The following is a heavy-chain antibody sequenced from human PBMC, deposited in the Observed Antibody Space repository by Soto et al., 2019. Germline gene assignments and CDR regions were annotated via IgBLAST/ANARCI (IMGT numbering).Heavy chain of an antibody. CDR1: GASISSYY. J-gene: IGHJ5*02. V-gene: IGHV4-59*01. Sequence: SETLSLTCTVSGASISSYYWSWIRQSPGKGLEWIGYIYYSGSTKYNPSLKSRVTISVDTSKNQFSLWLNSVTAADTAVYYCAGDRAGISVRGAWFDPWGQGSLVTVS. CDR3: AGDRAGISVRGAWFDP. D-gene: IGHD6-19*01. CDR2: IYYSGST.